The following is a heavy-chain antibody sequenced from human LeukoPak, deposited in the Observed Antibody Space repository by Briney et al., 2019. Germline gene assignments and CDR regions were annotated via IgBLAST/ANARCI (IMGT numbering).Heavy chain of an antibody. J-gene: IGHJ4*02. Sequence: KAGGSLRLSCAASGFTVSSNYMSRVRQAPGKGLEWVSSISSSSSYIYYADSVKGRFTISRDNSKNTLYLQMNSLRAEDTAVYYCARLSGSYYSLNYWGQGTLVTVSS. CDR1: GFTVSSNY. V-gene: IGHV3-21*04. D-gene: IGHD1-26*01. CDR2: ISSSSSYI. CDR3: ARLSGSYYSLNY.